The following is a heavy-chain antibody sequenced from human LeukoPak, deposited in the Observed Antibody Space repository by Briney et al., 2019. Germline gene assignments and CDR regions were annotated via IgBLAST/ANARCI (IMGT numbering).Heavy chain of an antibody. CDR2: IYSGGST. J-gene: IGHJ6*02. Sequence: GGSLRLSCAASGFTVSSNYMSWVRQAPGKGLEWVSVIYSGGSTYYADSVKGRFTISRDNSKNTLYLQMNSLRAEDTAVYYCASPVIRGVISGMDVWGQGTTVTVSS. CDR3: ASPVIRGVISGMDV. D-gene: IGHD3-10*01. CDR1: GFTVSSNY. V-gene: IGHV3-53*01.